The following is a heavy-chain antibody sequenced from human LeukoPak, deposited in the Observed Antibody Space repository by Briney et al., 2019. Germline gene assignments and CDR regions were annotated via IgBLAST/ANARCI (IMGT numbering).Heavy chain of an antibody. CDR1: RFTFRNYA. Sequence: GGSLRLSCAASRFTFRNYAMSWVRQAPGKGLDWVSAITHSGGDTYYADSVKGRFTISRDNSRDTLFLQMNSLRADDTAVYYCAEPTLSRFDPWGQGTLVTVSS. J-gene: IGHJ5*02. CDR2: ITHSGGDT. V-gene: IGHV3-23*01. CDR3: AEPTLSRFDP.